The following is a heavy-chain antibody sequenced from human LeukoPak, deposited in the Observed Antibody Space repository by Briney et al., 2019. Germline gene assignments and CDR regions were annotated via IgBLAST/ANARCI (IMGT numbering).Heavy chain of an antibody. Sequence: SGGSLRLSCAASGFTFSSYRMGWVRQAPGKGLEWVADIKEDGSEKYSVDSMKGRFTISRDNAKNSLYLQMDSLRAEDTAVYYCARDTYRFFDLWGRGTLVTVSS. CDR3: ARDTYRFFDL. V-gene: IGHV3-7*01. CDR2: IKEDGSEK. CDR1: GFTFSSYR. J-gene: IGHJ2*01.